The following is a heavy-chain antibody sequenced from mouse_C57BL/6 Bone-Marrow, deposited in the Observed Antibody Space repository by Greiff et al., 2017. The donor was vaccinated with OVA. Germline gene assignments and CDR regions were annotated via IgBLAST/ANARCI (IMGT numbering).Heavy chain of an antibody. CDR1: GFTFSSYG. J-gene: IGHJ1*03. Sequence: EVKLMESGGDLVKPGGSLKLSCAASGFTFSSYGMSWVRQTPDKRLEWVATISSGGSYTYYPDSVKGRFTISRDNAKNTLYLQMSSLKSEDTAMYYCARHGLSRRYFDVWGTGTTVTVSS. CDR3: ARHGLSRRYFDV. V-gene: IGHV5-6*01. D-gene: IGHD6-5*01. CDR2: ISSGGSYT.